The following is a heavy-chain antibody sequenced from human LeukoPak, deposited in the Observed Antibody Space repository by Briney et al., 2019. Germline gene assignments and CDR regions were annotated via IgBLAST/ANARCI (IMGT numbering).Heavy chain of an antibody. J-gene: IGHJ4*02. D-gene: IGHD3-22*01. Sequence: GGSLRLSCAASGFTFYSYVIHWVRQAPGKGLEWVALISYDVSKKYYADSVKGRFTISRDNSKNTLYLEMNSLRAEDTAVYYCAKDHEISGYFHYWGQGTLVTVSS. CDR1: GFTFYSYV. CDR3: AKDHEISGYFHY. CDR2: ISYDVSKK. V-gene: IGHV3-30*18.